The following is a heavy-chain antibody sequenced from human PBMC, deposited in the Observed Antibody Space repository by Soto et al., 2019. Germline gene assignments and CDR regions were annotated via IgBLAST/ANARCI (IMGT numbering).Heavy chain of an antibody. D-gene: IGHD6-13*01. CDR1: GFTFSSYA. V-gene: IGHV3-30-3*01. CDR3: ARGLGSSSWQTRRDYFDY. J-gene: IGHJ4*02. Sequence: GGSLRLSCAASGFTFSSYAMHWVRQAPGKGLEWVAVISYDGSNKYYADSVKGRFTISRDNSKNTLYLQMNSLRAEDTAVYYCARGLGSSSWQTRRDYFDYWGQGTLVTVSS. CDR2: ISYDGSNK.